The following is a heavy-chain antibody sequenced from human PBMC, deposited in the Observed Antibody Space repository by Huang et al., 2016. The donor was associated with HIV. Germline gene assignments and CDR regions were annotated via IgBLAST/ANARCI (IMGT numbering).Heavy chain of an antibody. J-gene: IGHJ3*02. CDR1: GASINNGGYY. Sequence: QVQLQESGPGLVKPSETLSLTCTVSGASINNGGYYWSWIRQPPGKGLEWIGYIYFSGNTHYTPSLKSRVSISIDTSKNQFSLSLKSVTATDTALYFCAREGVYDNTGHRGAAFDIWGRGTMVTVSS. CDR3: AREGVYDNTGHRGAAFDI. CDR2: IYFSGNT. D-gene: IGHD3-22*01. V-gene: IGHV4-30-4*08.